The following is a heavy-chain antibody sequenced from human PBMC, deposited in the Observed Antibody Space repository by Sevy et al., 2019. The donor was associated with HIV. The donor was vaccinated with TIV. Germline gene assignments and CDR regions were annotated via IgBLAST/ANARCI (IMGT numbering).Heavy chain of an antibody. D-gene: IGHD3-3*01. J-gene: IGHJ4*02. CDR3: ARGYGDLWSGSSYYFDY. CDR1: GGSISSYY. V-gene: IGHV4-59*01. Sequence: SETLSLTCTVSGGSISSYYWSWIRQPPGKGLEWIGYIYYSGSTNYNPSLKSRVTISVDTSKNQFSLKRSSVTAADTAVYYCARGYGDLWSGSSYYFDYWGQGTLVTVSS. CDR2: IYYSGST.